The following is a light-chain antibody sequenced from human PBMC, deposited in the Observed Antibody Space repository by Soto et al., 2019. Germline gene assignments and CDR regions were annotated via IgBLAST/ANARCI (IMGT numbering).Light chain of an antibody. CDR1: RSNIGSNP. V-gene: IGLV1-44*01. CDR3: AAWDDSLNGVV. CDR2: TNN. J-gene: IGLJ2*01. Sequence: QSVLTQAPSASGTPGQRVTISCSGSRSNIGSNPVNWYQQLPGTAPKLLIYTNNQRPSGVPDRFSGSKSGTSASLAISGLQSEDEADYYCAAWDDSLNGVVFGGGTKVTVL.